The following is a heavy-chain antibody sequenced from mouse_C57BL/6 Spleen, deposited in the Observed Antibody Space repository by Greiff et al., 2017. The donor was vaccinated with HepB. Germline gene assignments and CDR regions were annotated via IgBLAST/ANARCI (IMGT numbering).Heavy chain of an antibody. V-gene: IGHV5-9-1*02. Sequence: EVQGVESGEGLVKPGGSLKLSCAASGFTFSSYAMSWVRQTPEKRLEWVAYISSGGDYIYYADTVKGRFTISRDNARNTLYLQMSSLKSEDTAMYYCTRESIYYDYDDYFDYWGQGTTLTVSS. D-gene: IGHD2-4*01. J-gene: IGHJ2*01. CDR2: ISSGGDYI. CDR3: TRESIYYDYDDYFDY. CDR1: GFTFSSYA.